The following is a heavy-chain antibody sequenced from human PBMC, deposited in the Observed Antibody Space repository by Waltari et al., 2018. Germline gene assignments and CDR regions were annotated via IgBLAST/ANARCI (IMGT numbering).Heavy chain of an antibody. CDR1: GSPLRNYW. J-gene: IGHJ4*02. V-gene: IGHV3-7*01. Sequence: EVQLVESGGGLVQPGGSLRLSCVASGSPLRNYWMHWVRQAPGKGLEWVAHIKPDGSQTDYVDSVKGRFAISRDNARNSLYLQMNSLRADDTAIYYCARDPARRADYWGQGTLVTVSS. CDR2: IKPDGSQT. CDR3: ARDPARRADY.